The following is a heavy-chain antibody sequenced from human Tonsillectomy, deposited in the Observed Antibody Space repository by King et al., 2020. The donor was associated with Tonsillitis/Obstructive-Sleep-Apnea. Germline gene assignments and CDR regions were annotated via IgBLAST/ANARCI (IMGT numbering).Heavy chain of an antibody. CDR2: ISASGGTT. Sequence: VQLVESGGGLVQPGGSLRLSCAASGLTFSSYAMTWVRQAPGKGLEWVSVISASGGTTYYADSVKGRFTISRDNSKNTLYLQMNSLRVEDTAVYYCAQGRAWSVAGYYWYFDLWGRGTLVTVSS. V-gene: IGHV3-23*04. CDR1: GLTFSSYA. D-gene: IGHD6-19*01. CDR3: AQGRAWSVAGYYWYFDL. J-gene: IGHJ2*01.